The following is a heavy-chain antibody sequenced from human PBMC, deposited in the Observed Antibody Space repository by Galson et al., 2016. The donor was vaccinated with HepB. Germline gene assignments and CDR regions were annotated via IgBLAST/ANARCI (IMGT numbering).Heavy chain of an antibody. V-gene: IGHV3-15*05. Sequence: FGTASGLNFGIDSVSWVRQAPGKGLEWIGRIKAKSDGGATDYAAPLKGRFTISRDDSKNTLYLQINSLQTEDTAVYYCSRPSYVYGSDSWGQGTLVTVSS. CDR3: SRPSYVYGSDS. D-gene: IGHD2/OR15-2a*01. CDR1: GLNFGIDS. J-gene: IGHJ4*02. CDR2: IKAKSDGGAT.